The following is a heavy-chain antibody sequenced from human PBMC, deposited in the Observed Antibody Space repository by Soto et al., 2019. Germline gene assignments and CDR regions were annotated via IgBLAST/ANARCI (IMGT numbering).Heavy chain of an antibody. J-gene: IGHJ6*01. CDR2: ISAYNGNT. CDR1: GYTLTSYG. D-gene: IGHD2-2*01. CDR3: ARQGVVVPAATPYYYYYGMEV. Sequence: ASVKVSCKASGYTLTSYGISWVRQAPGQGLEWMGWISAYNGNTNYAQKLQGRVTMTTDTSTSTAYMELRSLRSDDTAVYYCARQGVVVPAATPYYYYYGMEVWGQGTTVTVSS. V-gene: IGHV1-18*04.